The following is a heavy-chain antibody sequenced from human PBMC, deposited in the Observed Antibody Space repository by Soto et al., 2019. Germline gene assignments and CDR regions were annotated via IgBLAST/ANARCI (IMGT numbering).Heavy chain of an antibody. V-gene: IGHV3-23*01. D-gene: IGHD4-17*01. Sequence: RLSCAASGFSFSTYPMVWVRQAPGKRLEAVSSISGSGDKTYYKDSVKGRFTISRDNSKNTVDLQMNSLRPEDTAVYYCAKILSNVTTYYYGMDAWGQGTTVTVSS. CDR1: GFSFSTYP. CDR3: AKILSNVTTYYYGMDA. J-gene: IGHJ6*02. CDR2: ISGSGDKT.